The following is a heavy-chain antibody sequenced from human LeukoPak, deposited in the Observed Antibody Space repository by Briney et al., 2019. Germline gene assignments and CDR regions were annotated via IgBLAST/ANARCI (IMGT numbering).Heavy chain of an antibody. V-gene: IGHV3-20*04. D-gene: IGHD3-10*01. CDR3: ARDGSYYGSGDYFDY. J-gene: IGHJ4*02. CDR1: GFTFDDYG. CDR2: INWNGGST. Sequence: GGSLRLSCAASGFTFDDYGMSWVRQAPGKGLEWVSGINWNGGSTGYADSVKGRFTISRDNAKNSLYLQMNSLRAEDTALYYCARDGSYYGSGDYFDYWGQGTLVTVSS.